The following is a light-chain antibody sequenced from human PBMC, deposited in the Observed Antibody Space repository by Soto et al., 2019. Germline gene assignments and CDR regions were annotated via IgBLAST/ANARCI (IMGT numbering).Light chain of an antibody. V-gene: IGKV1-5*03. CDR3: QQYSSYSPYT. Sequence: DIQMTQSPSTVSASVGDRVTITCRASQTVYSWLAWYQQKPGKAPKLLISEASTLQSGVPSRFAGSGSGTEFTLAISRLQPDDFATYYCQQYSSYSPYTFGRGTKVEI. J-gene: IGKJ2*01. CDR1: QTVYSW. CDR2: EAS.